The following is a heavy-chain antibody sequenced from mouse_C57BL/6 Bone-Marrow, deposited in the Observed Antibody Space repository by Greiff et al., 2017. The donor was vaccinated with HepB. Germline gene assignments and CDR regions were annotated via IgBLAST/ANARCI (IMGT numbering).Heavy chain of an antibody. V-gene: IGHV1-42*01. Sequence: EVQLQQSGPELVKPGASVKISCKASGYSFTGYYMNWVKQSPEKSLEWIGEINPSTGGTTYNQKFKAKATLTVDKSSSTAYMQRKSLTSEDSAVYYCAREGTMVTRSLFDYWGQGTTLTVSS. CDR3: AREGTMVTRSLFDY. J-gene: IGHJ2*01. CDR2: INPSTGGT. CDR1: GYSFTGYY. D-gene: IGHD2-2*01.